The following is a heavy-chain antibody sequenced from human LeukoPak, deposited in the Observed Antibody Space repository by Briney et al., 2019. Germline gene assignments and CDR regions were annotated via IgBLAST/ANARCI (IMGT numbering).Heavy chain of an antibody. J-gene: IGHJ4*02. CDR3: ARAGHDYYGSGSTASVDY. CDR2: MNPNSGNT. CDR1: GYTFTDYF. V-gene: IGHV1-8*02. Sequence: ASVKVSCKASGYTFTDYFIHWMRQAPGQGLEWMGWMNPNSGNTGYAQKFQGRVTMTRNTSISTAYMELSSLRSEDTAVYYCARAGHDYYGSGSTASVDYWGQGTLVTVSS. D-gene: IGHD3-10*01.